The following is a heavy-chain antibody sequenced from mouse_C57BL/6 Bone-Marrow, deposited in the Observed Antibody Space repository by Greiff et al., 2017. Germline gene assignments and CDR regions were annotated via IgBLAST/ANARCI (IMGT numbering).Heavy chain of an antibody. D-gene: IGHD1-1*01. V-gene: IGHV1-54*01. Sequence: QVQLQQSGAELVRPGTSVKVSCTASGYAFTNYLIEWVKQRPGQGLEWIGVISPGSGGTNYNEKVKGKATLTADKAYSTAYMQISSLTSEDSAVXFCARWGTGSSLDWGTGTTLTVSS. J-gene: IGHJ2*01. CDR1: GYAFTNYL. CDR2: ISPGSGGT. CDR3: ARWGTGSSLD.